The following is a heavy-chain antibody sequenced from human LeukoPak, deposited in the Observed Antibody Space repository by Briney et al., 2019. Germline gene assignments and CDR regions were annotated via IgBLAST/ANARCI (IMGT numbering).Heavy chain of an antibody. CDR1: GGSISSGDYY. CDR3: ARVAGRDWNDGLDY. J-gene: IGHJ4*02. CDR2: IYYSGST. D-gene: IGHD1-1*01. Sequence: SETLSPTCTVSGGSISSGDYYWSWIRQPPGKGLEWIGYIYYSGSTYYNPSLKSRVTISVDTSKNQFSLKLSSVTAADTAVYYCARVAGRDWNDGLDYWAREPWSPSPQ. V-gene: IGHV4-30-4*01.